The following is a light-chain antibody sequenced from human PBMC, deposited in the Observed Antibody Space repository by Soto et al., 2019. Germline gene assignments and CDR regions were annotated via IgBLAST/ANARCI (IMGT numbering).Light chain of an antibody. CDR2: YDS. CDR1: NIGTTS. V-gene: IGLV3-21*04. CDR3: QVWDSSSDHDV. Sequence: SYELTQPPSVSVAPGKTARITCGGNNIGTTSVHWYQQKPRQTPVLVIYYDSDRPSGIPERFSGSKSGNTATLPLSKVEAGDEADYYCQVWDSSSDHDVFGTGTKVTVL. J-gene: IGLJ1*01.